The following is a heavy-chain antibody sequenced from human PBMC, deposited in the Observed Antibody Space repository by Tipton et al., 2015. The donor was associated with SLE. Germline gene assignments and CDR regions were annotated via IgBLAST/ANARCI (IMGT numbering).Heavy chain of an antibody. CDR1: GGSISSGDYY. V-gene: IGHV4-30-4*01. CDR3: ATEGLHGYGAPSY. D-gene: IGHD4/OR15-4a*01. J-gene: IGHJ4*02. CDR2: IHYSGST. Sequence: TLSLTCTVSGGSISSGDYYWSWIRQPPGKGLEWIGYIHYSGSTYYNPSLKSRVTISVDTSKNKFSLKLSSVTAADTAVYYCATEGLHGYGAPSYWGQGTLVTVSS.